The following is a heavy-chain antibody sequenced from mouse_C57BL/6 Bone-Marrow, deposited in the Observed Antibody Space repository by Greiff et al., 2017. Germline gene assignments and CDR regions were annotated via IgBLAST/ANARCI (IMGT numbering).Heavy chain of an antibody. CDR2: ISSGSSTI. CDR1: GFTFSAYG. D-gene: IGHD2-3*01. J-gene: IGHJ2*01. V-gene: IGHV5-17*01. Sequence: EVKLVESGGGLVKPGGSLKLSCAASGFTFSAYGMHWVRQAPEKGLEWVAYISSGSSTIYYADTVKGRFTISRDNAKNTLFLQMTSLRSEDTAMYYCARTGYYDYFDYWGQGTTLTGSS. CDR3: ARTGYYDYFDY.